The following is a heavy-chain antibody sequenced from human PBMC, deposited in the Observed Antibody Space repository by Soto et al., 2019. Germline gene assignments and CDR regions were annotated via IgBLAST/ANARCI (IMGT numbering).Heavy chain of an antibody. Sequence: EVQLVESGGGLVQPGRSLRLSCAASGFTFDDYAMHWVRQAPGKGLEWVSGISWNSGSIGYADSVKGRFNISRDNAKNSLYLQMNSLRAEDTALYYCAKDDGSGYDPLLFDYWGQGTLVTVSS. CDR2: ISWNSGSI. CDR1: GFTFDDYA. CDR3: AKDDGSGYDPLLFDY. V-gene: IGHV3-9*01. J-gene: IGHJ4*02. D-gene: IGHD5-12*01.